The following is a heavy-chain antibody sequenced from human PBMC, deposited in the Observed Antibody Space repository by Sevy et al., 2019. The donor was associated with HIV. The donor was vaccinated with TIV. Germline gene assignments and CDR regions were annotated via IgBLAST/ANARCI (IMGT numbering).Heavy chain of an antibody. CDR1: GGSISSYY. V-gene: IGHV4-59*01. J-gene: IGHJ4*02. Sequence: SETLSLTCTVSGGSISSYYWSWIRQPPGKGLEWIGYIYYSGSTNYHPSLKSRVTISVDTSKNQFSLKLSSVTAADTAVSYCARVWAGPMDYWGQGTLVTVSS. D-gene: IGHD1-26*01. CDR2: IYYSGST. CDR3: ARVWAGPMDY.